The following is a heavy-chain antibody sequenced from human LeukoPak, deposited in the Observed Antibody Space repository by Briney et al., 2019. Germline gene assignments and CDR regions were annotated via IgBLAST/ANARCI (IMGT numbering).Heavy chain of an antibody. V-gene: IGHV3-30-3*01. CDR1: GFTFSDYN. CDR3: AKDGYSSGDGFDY. D-gene: IGHD6-19*01. Sequence: GGSLRLSCAASGFTFSDYNMHWVRQAPGKGLDWVALMSPDGNKKYYADSVKGRFTISRDNSKNTLYLQMNSLRAEDTAVYYCAKDGYSSGDGFDYWGQGTLVTVSS. CDR2: MSPDGNKK. J-gene: IGHJ4*02.